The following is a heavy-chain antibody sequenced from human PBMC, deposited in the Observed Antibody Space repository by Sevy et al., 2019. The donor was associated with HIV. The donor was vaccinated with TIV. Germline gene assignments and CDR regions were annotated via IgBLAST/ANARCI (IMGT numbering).Heavy chain of an antibody. V-gene: IGHV3-7*01. CDR2: INQAGSDK. CDR1: GFTFSDSW. D-gene: IGHD2-15*01. Sequence: GGFLRLSCAASGFTFSDSWMTWVRQGPGKGLEWVANINQAGSDKYYVDFVRGRFTISRDNAKNSLYLQMNSLRVEDTALYYCAGGGFLSRYWGQGSLVTVSS. CDR3: AGGGFLSRY. J-gene: IGHJ4*02.